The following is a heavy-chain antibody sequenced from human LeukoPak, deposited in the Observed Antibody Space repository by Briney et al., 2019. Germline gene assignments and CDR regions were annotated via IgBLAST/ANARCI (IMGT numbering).Heavy chain of an antibody. CDR1: GGSISSGGYS. Sequence: SQTLSLTCAVSGGSISSGGYSWSWIRQPPGKGLEWIGYIYHSGSTYYNPSLKSRVTISVDTSKNQFSLKLSSVTAADTAVYYCAREDGYGANFDYWGQGTLVTVSS. J-gene: IGHJ4*02. CDR2: IYHSGST. CDR3: AREDGYGANFDY. V-gene: IGHV4-30-2*05. D-gene: IGHD5-24*01.